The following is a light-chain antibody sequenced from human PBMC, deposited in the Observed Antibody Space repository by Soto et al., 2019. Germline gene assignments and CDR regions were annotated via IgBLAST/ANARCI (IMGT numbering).Light chain of an antibody. CDR1: QNIITR. V-gene: IGKV1-5*01. Sequence: DIQMTQSPSTLSASIGDRVTFTCRASQNIITRLAWYQQKPGKAPNLLIYDASSLESGVPSRFSGSGSGTEFALTINNLQPDDFATYYCQQYNSYSTFGQGTKLEIK. CDR2: DAS. CDR3: QQYNSYST. J-gene: IGKJ2*01.